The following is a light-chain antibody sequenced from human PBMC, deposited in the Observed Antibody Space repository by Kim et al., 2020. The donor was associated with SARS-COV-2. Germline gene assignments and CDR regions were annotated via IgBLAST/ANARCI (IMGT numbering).Light chain of an antibody. CDR2: KDS. CDR3: QSADSSGTYQV. Sequence: PGQTSRITCSGDALPKQYAYWYQQKPGQAPVLVIYKDSERPSGIPERFSGSSSGTTVTLTISGVQAEDEADYYCQSADSSGTYQVFGGGTQLTVL. CDR1: ALPKQY. J-gene: IGLJ3*02. V-gene: IGLV3-25*03.